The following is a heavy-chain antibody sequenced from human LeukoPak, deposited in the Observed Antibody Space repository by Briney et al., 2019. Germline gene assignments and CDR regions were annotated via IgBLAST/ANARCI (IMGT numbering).Heavy chain of an antibody. V-gene: IGHV4-39*01. CDR1: GGSISSRSHY. Sequence: SSETLSLTCTVSGGSISSRSHYWGWIRQPPGKGLEWIGSIVYSGSTSYNVSLKSRVSISVETSKNRFSLKLSSVTASDTAVYYCARLGGEAHCGAVCRPGAFDIWGQGTMVTVSS. D-gene: IGHD2-21*02. J-gene: IGHJ3*02. CDR3: ARLGGEAHCGAVCRPGAFDI. CDR2: IVYSGST.